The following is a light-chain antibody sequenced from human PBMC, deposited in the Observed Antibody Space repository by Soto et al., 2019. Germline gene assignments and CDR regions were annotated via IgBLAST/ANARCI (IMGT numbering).Light chain of an antibody. Sequence: DIQMTQSPPSLSASVGDRVTITCRASQGISTYLVWYQQKPGTVPKLLIFAASTLQSGVPSRFSGSGSGTDFTLTISSLQPEDVATYYCQNYNGAPWTFGQGTKVEIK. CDR2: AAS. V-gene: IGKV1-27*01. J-gene: IGKJ1*01. CDR3: QNYNGAPWT. CDR1: QGISTY.